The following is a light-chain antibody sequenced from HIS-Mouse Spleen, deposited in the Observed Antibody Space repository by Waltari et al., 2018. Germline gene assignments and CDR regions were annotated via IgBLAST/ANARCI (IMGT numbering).Light chain of an antibody. CDR2: EVS. Sequence: QSALTQPASVSGSPGQSITISCTGTSSDVGGYNYVSWYQQHPGKAPKLMIYEVSNRPSGVSYRFSGSKSGNTACLTISGLQAEDEADYYCSSYTSSSTWVFGGGTKLTVL. J-gene: IGLJ3*02. CDR1: SSDVGGYNY. V-gene: IGLV2-14*01. CDR3: SSYTSSSTWV.